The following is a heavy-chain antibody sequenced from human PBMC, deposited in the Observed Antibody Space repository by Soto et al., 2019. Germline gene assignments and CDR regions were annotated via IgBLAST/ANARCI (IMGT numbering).Heavy chain of an antibody. J-gene: IGHJ6*02. CDR1: GFTFSSYA. D-gene: IGHD1-26*01. V-gene: IGHV3-23*01. Sequence: EVQLLESGGGLVQPGGSLRLSCAASGFTFSSYAMSWVRQAPGKGLEWVSAISGSGGSTYYADSVKGRFTISRDNSKNTLYLQMNSLRAEDTAVYYCAKGCEYSGSYYCYYYYGMDGWGQGTTVTVSS. CDR2: ISGSGGST. CDR3: AKGCEYSGSYYCYYYYGMDG.